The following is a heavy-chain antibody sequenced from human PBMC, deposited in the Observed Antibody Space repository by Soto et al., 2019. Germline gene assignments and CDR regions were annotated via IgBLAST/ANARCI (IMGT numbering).Heavy chain of an antibody. CDR3: ARGSLESSSSLAAFDL. CDR1: GDSVSSNSAA. D-gene: IGHD6-6*01. V-gene: IGHV6-1*01. CDR2: TYYRSKWYN. Sequence: PSQTLSLTCAISGDSVSSNSAAWNWIRQSPSRGLEWLGRTYYRSKWYNDYAVSVKSRITINPDTSKNQFSLQLNSVTPEDTAVYYCARGSLESSSSLAAFDLWGQGTMVTVSS. J-gene: IGHJ3*01.